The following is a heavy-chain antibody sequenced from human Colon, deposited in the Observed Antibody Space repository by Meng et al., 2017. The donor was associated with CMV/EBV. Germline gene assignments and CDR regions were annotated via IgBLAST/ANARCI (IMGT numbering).Heavy chain of an antibody. CDR2: INLWNGNI. Sequence: ASVKVSCKASGYTFNKHGINWVRQAPGQGLEWMGWINLWNGNIEYAQKFQGRITLTTDESTSTVYMELRSLTSDDTAVYFCARSSSSGRVSPDPEDYYDYWGQGTLVTVSS. J-gene: IGHJ4*02. CDR3: ARSSSSGRVSPDPEDYYDY. V-gene: IGHV1-18*01. CDR1: GYTFNKHG. D-gene: IGHD6-19*01.